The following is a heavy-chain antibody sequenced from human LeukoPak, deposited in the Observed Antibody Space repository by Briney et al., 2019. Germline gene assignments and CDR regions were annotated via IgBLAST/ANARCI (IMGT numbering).Heavy chain of an antibody. V-gene: IGHV1-2*02. Sequence: ASVKVSCKASGYTFTSYYMHWVRQAPGQGLEWMGWINPNSGGTNYAQKFQGRVTMTRDTSISTAYMELSRLRSDDTAVYYCARAWIPPGAFDIWGQGTMVTVSS. J-gene: IGHJ3*02. CDR3: ARAWIPPGAFDI. D-gene: IGHD5-18*01. CDR2: INPNSGGT. CDR1: GYTFTSYY.